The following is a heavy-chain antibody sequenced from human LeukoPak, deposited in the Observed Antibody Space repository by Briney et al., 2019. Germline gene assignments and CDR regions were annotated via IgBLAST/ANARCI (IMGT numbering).Heavy chain of an antibody. Sequence: GGSLRLSCAASGFTFSSYAMHWVRQAPGKGLEWVAVISYDGSNKYYADSVKGRFTISRDNSKNTLYQQMNSLRDEDTAVYYCARDSYYDSSGYPSVDAFDIWGQGTMVTVSS. CDR3: ARDSYYDSSGYPSVDAFDI. CDR1: GFTFSSYA. J-gene: IGHJ3*02. V-gene: IGHV3-30-3*01. CDR2: ISYDGSNK. D-gene: IGHD3-22*01.